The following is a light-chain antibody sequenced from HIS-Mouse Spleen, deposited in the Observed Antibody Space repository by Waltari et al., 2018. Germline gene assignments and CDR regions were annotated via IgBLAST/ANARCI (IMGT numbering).Light chain of an antibody. V-gene: IGLV2-14*03. Sequence: QSALTQPASVSGSPGQSITISCTGTSSDVGGYNYVSWYQQHPGKAPKLSVNDVSNRTSGFSNRFSGSKSGNTASLTISGLQAEDEADYYCSSYTSSSTWVFGGGTKLTVL. CDR2: DVS. J-gene: IGLJ3*02. CDR1: SSDVGGYNY. CDR3: SSYTSSSTWV.